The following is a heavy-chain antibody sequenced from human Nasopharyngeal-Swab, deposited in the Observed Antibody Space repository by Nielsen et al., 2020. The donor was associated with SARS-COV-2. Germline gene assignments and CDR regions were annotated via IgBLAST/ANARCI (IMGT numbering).Heavy chain of an antibody. J-gene: IGHJ6*02. CDR3: ARQGKGSYYVMDV. V-gene: IGHV4-34*01. CDR1: GGSFSGYY. Sequence: SETLSLTCAVYGGSFSGYYWSWIRQPPGKGLEWIGEINHSGSTNYNPSLTSRVTISVDTSKNQFSLKLSSVTAADTAVYYCARQGKGSYYVMDVWGQGTTVTVSS. CDR2: INHSGST.